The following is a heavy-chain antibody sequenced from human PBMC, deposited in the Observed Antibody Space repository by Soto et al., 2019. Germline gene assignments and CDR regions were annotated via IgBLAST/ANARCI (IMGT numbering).Heavy chain of an antibody. D-gene: IGHD6-19*01. Sequence: SGPTLVNPTQTLTLTCTFSGFSLSTSGMCVSWIRQPPGKALEWLALIDWDDDKYYSTSLKTRLTISKDTSKNQVVLTMTNMAPVDTATYYCARGYSGWPRGTYYVEWFDPWGQGTLVTVSS. CDR2: IDWDDDK. J-gene: IGHJ5*02. CDR1: GFSLSTSGMC. V-gene: IGHV2-70*01. CDR3: ARGYSGWPRGTYYVEWFDP.